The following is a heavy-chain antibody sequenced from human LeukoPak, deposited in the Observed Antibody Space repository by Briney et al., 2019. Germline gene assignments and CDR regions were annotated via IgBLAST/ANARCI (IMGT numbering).Heavy chain of an antibody. D-gene: IGHD3-10*01. V-gene: IGHV3-7*01. Sequence: PGGSLRLSCVASGFTFSHYWMSWVRQAPGKGLEWVANTNQDGSEKYYVDAVKGRFTISRDNAKNSVYLQMNNLGAEDTAVYYCARDVYGSGTWGQGTLVTVSS. CDR1: GFTFSHYW. J-gene: IGHJ4*02. CDR2: TNQDGSEK. CDR3: ARDVYGSGT.